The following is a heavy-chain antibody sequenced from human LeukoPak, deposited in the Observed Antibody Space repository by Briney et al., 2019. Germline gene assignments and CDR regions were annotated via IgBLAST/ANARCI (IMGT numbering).Heavy chain of an antibody. CDR2: IRSKTYGETT. D-gene: IGHD3-10*01. V-gene: IGHV3-49*04. J-gene: IGHJ6*04. Sequence: GGSLRLSCAASGFTFSDYYMSWVRQAPGKGLDWIGFIRSKTYGETTEYAASVEGRFTISRDDSKSIAYLQMNSLKTEDTAVYYCTRADYYGSGSPISLDVWGKGTTVTVSS. CDR3: TRADYYGSGSPISLDV. CDR1: GFTFSDYY.